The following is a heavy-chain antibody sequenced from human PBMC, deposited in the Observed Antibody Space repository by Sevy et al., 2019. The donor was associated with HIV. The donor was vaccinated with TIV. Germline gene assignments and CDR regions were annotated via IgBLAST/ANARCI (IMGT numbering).Heavy chain of an antibody. CDR2: ISGSGGST. CDR3: AKGDSTFYGMDV. CDR1: GFTFSSYA. D-gene: IGHD2-2*01. Sequence: GGSLRLSCAASGFTFSSYAMSWVRQSPGKGLEWVSAISGSGGSTYYADSVKGRFTISRDKSKNTLYLQMNSLRAEDTAVYYCAKGDSTFYGMDVWGQGTTVTVSS. V-gene: IGHV3-23*01. J-gene: IGHJ6*02.